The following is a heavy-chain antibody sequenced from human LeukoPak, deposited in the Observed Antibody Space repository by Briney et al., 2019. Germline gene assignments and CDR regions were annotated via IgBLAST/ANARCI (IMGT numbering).Heavy chain of an antibody. CDR1: GYTFTGYY. CDR3: ARARSGRTPVYSGSSSVWFDY. CDR2: INPNSGGT. Sequence: ASVKVSCKASGYTFTGYYMHWVRQAPGQGLEWMGRINPNSGGTNYAQKFQGRVTMTRDTSISTAYMELSRLRSDDTAVYYCARARSGRTPVYSGSSSVWFDYWGQGTLVTVSS. V-gene: IGHV1-2*06. D-gene: IGHD1-26*01. J-gene: IGHJ4*02.